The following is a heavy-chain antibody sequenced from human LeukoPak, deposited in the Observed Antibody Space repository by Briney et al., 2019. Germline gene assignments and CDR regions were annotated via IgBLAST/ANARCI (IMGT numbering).Heavy chain of an antibody. V-gene: IGHV1-8*01. Sequence: ASVKVSCKASGYTFTNYDFTWVRQASGQGLDWMGWMNPNSGNTGYAQKFQGRVTMTRNTSISTAYMEVSSLSSEDTAVYYCARGPGCVNTRCPYHFDYWGQGTLVTVSS. CDR2: MNPNSGNT. CDR1: GYTFTNYD. J-gene: IGHJ4*02. CDR3: ARGPGCVNTRCPYHFDY. D-gene: IGHD2-2*01.